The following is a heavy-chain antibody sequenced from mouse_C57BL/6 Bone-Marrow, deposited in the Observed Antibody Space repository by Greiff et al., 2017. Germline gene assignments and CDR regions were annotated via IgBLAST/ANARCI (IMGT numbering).Heavy chain of an antibody. CDR1: GYTFTSYW. Sequence: QVQLQQPGAELVMPGASVKLSCKASGYTFTSYWMHWVKQRPGQGLEWIGEIDPSDSYTNYNQKFKGKSTLTVDKSSSTAYMQLSSLTSEDSAVYYCAREDDYEAFAYCGQGTLVTVSA. CDR2: IDPSDSYT. V-gene: IGHV1-69*01. CDR3: AREDDYEAFAY. J-gene: IGHJ3*01. D-gene: IGHD2-4*01.